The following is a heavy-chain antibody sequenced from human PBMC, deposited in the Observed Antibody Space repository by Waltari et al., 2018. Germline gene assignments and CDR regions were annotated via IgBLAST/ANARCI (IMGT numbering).Heavy chain of an antibody. Sequence: QVQLQQWGAGLLKPSETLSLTCAVYGGSFSGYYWSWIRQPPGKGLEWIGEINHSGSTNYNPSLKSRVTIAGDTSKNQFSLKLSSVTAADTAVYYCARGGYSDGYPYYYYGMDVWGQGTTVTVSS. CDR3: ARGGYSDGYPYYYYGMDV. CDR2: INHSGST. V-gene: IGHV4-34*01. D-gene: IGHD5-18*01. CDR1: GGSFSGYY. J-gene: IGHJ6*02.